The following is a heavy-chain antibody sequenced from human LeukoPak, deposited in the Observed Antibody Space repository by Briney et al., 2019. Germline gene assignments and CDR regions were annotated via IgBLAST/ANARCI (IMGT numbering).Heavy chain of an antibody. CDR3: ARDRKGGYDFWSGLNWFDP. V-gene: IGHV1-2*02. D-gene: IGHD3-3*01. CDR2: INPNSGGT. CDR1: GYTFTGYY. Sequence: ASVKVSCKASGYTFTGYYMHWVRQAPGQGLEWMGWINPNSGGTNYAQKLQGRVTMTTDTSTSTAYMELRSLRSDDTAVYYCARDRKGGYDFWSGLNWFDPWGQGILVTVSS. J-gene: IGHJ5*02.